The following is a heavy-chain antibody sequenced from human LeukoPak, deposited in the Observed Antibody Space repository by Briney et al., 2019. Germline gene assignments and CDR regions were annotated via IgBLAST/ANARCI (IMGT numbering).Heavy chain of an antibody. CDR2: ISGSAGST. D-gene: IGHD1-26*01. CDR1: GFTFSNYA. J-gene: IGHJ4*02. Sequence: PGGSLRLSCAASGFTFSNYAMSWVRQAPGKGLEWASGISGSAGSTYYADSVKGRFTISRDNSKNTLYLQMNSLTDDDTAVYYCAKKWGVGTTTLDYFDYWGQGTLVTVSS. CDR3: AKKWGVGTTTLDYFDY. V-gene: IGHV3-23*01.